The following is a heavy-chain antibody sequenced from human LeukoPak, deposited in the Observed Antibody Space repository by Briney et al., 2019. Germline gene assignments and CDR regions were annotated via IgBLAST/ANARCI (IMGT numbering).Heavy chain of an antibody. V-gene: IGHV4-4*07. CDR3: ASGRVTRYYY. CDR2: IYTSGST. CDR1: GGSTRGYY. J-gene: IGHJ4*02. D-gene: IGHD4-23*01. Sequence: PSGALSLTSTDSGGSTRGYYRSWGPQPAGKGRGWIGRIYTSGSTNYNPSLKSRVNMSVDTSKNQFSLKLSSVTAADTAVYYCASGRVTRYYYWGQGTLVTVSS.